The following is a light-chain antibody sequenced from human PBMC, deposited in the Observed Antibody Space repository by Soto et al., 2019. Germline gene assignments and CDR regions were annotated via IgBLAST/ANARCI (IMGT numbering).Light chain of an antibody. V-gene: IGKV3-20*01. Sequence: EIVLTQSPGTLSLSLGERATLSCRASQSVSSSYLAWYQQKPGQAPRLLIYGASSSATGIPDRFSGSGSGTDFTLTISRLEPEDFAVYYCQQYGSLPETFGQGTKVEIK. CDR3: QQYGSLPET. J-gene: IGKJ1*01. CDR2: GAS. CDR1: QSVSSSY.